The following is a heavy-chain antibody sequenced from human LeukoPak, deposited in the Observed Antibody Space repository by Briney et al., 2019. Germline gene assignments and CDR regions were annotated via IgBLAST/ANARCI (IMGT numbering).Heavy chain of an antibody. J-gene: IGHJ4*02. V-gene: IGHV1-69*13. CDR2: IIPIFGTA. CDR1: GGTFSSYA. CDR3: ARGFSWRWDFWSGYYLDY. Sequence: SVKVSCKASGGTFSSYAISWVRQAPGQGLEWMGGIIPIFGTANYAQKFQGRVTITADESTSTAYMELSSLRSEDTAVYYCARGFSWRWDFWSGYYLDYWGQGTLVTVSS. D-gene: IGHD3-3*01.